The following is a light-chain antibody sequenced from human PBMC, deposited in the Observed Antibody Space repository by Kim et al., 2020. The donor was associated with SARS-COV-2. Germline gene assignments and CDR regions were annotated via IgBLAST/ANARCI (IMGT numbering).Light chain of an antibody. CDR2: DVT. V-gene: IGLV2-14*03. CDR3: NSFTSSRTVI. J-gene: IGLJ2*01. Sequence: GQAITSACNGTSGDVGGYKYVSWYQQHPGKAPKLIIYDVTHRPSGISNRFSGFKSGNTAYLTISGLQAEDEADYYCNSFTSSRTVIFGGGTQLTVL. CDR1: SGDVGGYKY.